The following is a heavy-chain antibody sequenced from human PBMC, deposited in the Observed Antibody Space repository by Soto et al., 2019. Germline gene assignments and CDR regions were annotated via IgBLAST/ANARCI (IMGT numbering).Heavy chain of an antibody. Sequence: PGGSLRLSCAASGFTFSSYAMSWVRQAPGKGLEWVSAISGSGGSTYYADSVKGRFTISRDNSKNTLYLQMNSLRAEDTAVYYYAKDRALTLPSSGWPFDAFDIWGQGTRGTVSS. CDR3: AKDRALTLPSSGWPFDAFDI. V-gene: IGHV3-23*01. J-gene: IGHJ3*02. CDR2: ISGSGGST. CDR1: GFTFSSYA. D-gene: IGHD6-19*01.